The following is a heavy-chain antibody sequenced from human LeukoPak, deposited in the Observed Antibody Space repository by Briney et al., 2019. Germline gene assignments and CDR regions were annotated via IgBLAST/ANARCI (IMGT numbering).Heavy chain of an antibody. CDR1: GFTFSSYA. D-gene: IGHD2-15*01. Sequence: GGSLRLSCAASGFTFSSYAMSWVRQAPGKGLEWVSAISGSGGSTYYADSVKGRFIISRDNSKNTLYLQMNSLRAEDTAVYYCAKSTDIVVVVAAIPHYFDYWGQGTLVTVSS. CDR3: AKSTDIVVVVAAIPHYFDY. V-gene: IGHV3-23*01. J-gene: IGHJ4*02. CDR2: ISGSGGST.